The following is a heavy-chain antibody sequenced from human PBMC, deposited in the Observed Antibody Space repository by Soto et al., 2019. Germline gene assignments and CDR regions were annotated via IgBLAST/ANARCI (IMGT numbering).Heavy chain of an antibody. Sequence: GGSLRLSCTASGFTFGDYAMSWFRQAPGKGLEWVGFIRSKAYGGTTEYAASVKGRFTISRDDSKSIAYLQMNSLKTEDTAVYYCTLYCSSTSCYRGYGMDVWGQGTTVTVSS. CDR3: TLYCSSTSCYRGYGMDV. CDR2: IRSKAYGGTT. J-gene: IGHJ6*02. V-gene: IGHV3-49*03. D-gene: IGHD2-2*02. CDR1: GFTFGDYA.